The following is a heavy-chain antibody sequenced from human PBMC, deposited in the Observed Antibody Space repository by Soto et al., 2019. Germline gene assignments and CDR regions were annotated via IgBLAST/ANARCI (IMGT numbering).Heavy chain of an antibody. D-gene: IGHD2-15*01. CDR1: GYTFTSYD. V-gene: IGHV1-8*01. CDR2: MNPNSGNT. J-gene: IGHJ5*02. Sequence: ASVKVSCKASGYTFTSYDINWVRQATGQGLEWMGWMNPNSGNTGYAQKFQGRVTMTRNTSISTAYMELSSLRSEDTAVYYCARNSITDQARFDPWGQGTLVTVSS. CDR3: ARNSITDQARFDP.